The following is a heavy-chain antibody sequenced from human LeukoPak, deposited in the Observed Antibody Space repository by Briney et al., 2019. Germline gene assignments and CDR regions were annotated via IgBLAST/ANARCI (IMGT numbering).Heavy chain of an antibody. Sequence: VASVKVSCKASGYTFTGYYMHWVRQAPGQGLEWMGWINPNSGGTNYAQKFQGWVTMTRDTSISTAYMELSRLRSDDTAVYYCARGGRAATTYYYYYYGMDVWGQGTTVTVSS. J-gene: IGHJ6*02. D-gene: IGHD2-15*01. CDR1: GYTFTGYY. CDR3: ARGGRAATTYYYYYYGMDV. CDR2: INPNSGGT. V-gene: IGHV1-2*04.